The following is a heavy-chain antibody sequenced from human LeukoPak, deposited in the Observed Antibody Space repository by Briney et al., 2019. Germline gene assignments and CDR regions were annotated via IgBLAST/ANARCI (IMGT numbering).Heavy chain of an antibody. CDR2: ISTNGGRT. Sequence: RGSPRLSCAASGFTLSSYAMYCVRQAPGKGLGYVSAISTNGGRTYYANSVKGRFTISRDNSKNTLYLQMGSLRAEDMAVYYCAGGSSWYRGIDYWGQGTLVTVSS. V-gene: IGHV3-64*01. D-gene: IGHD6-13*01. J-gene: IGHJ4*02. CDR1: GFTLSSYA. CDR3: AGGSSWYRGIDY.